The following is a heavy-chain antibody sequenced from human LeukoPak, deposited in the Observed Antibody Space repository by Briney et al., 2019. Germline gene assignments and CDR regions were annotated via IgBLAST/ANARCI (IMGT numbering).Heavy chain of an antibody. Sequence: ASVKLSCKASGYTFTSYYMHWVRQAPGQGLEWMGIINPSDGSTSYAQKFQGRVTMTRDMSTSTVYMELSSLISEDTAVYYCAKFRSPVYDILTGKYYFDYWAPGALVTVSS. D-gene: IGHD3-9*01. CDR2: INPSDGST. V-gene: IGHV1-46*01. CDR3: AKFRSPVYDILTGKYYFDY. CDR1: GYTFTSYY. J-gene: IGHJ4*02.